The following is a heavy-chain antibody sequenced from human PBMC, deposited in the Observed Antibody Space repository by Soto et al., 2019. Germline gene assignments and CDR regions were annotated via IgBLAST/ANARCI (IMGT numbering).Heavy chain of an antibody. Sequence: SETLSLTCTVSGYSISSGYYWGWIRQPPGKGLEWIGSIYHSGSTYYNPSLKSRVTISVDTSKNQFSRKLSSVTAADTAVYYCASVRGYSGYDSGYFDLWGRGTLVTVSS. J-gene: IGHJ2*01. CDR1: GYSISSGYY. CDR2: IYHSGST. V-gene: IGHV4-38-2*02. CDR3: ASVRGYSGYDSGYFDL. D-gene: IGHD5-12*01.